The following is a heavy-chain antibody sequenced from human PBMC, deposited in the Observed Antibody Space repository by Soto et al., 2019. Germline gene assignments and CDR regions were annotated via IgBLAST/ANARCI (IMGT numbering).Heavy chain of an antibody. J-gene: IGHJ5*02. CDR2: INSDGSST. Sequence: SGGSLRLSCAASGFTFSSYWMHWVRQAPGKGLVWVSRINSDGSSTSYADSVKGRFTISRDNAKNTLYLQMNSLRAEDTAVYYCASWGTYYYDSSGYNWFDPWGQGTLVTVSS. V-gene: IGHV3-74*01. CDR1: GFTFSSYW. D-gene: IGHD3-22*01. CDR3: ASWGTYYYDSSGYNWFDP.